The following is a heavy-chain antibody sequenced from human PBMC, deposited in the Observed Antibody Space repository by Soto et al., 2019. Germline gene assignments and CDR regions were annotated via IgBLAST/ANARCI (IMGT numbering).Heavy chain of an antibody. Sequence: ASVKVSCKASGYTFTGNYMHWVRQAPGQGLEWMGWINPNSGGTNYAQKFQGRVTMTRDTSISTAYMELGRLRSDDTAVYYCASGPDYYDSSGYYYHYWGQGTLVTVSS. J-gene: IGHJ4*02. CDR3: ASGPDYYDSSGYYYHY. CDR1: GYTFTGNY. D-gene: IGHD3-22*01. CDR2: INPNSGGT. V-gene: IGHV1-2*02.